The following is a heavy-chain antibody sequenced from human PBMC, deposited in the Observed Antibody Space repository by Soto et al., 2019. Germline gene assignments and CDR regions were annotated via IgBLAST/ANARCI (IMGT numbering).Heavy chain of an antibody. Sequence: GGSLRLSCVASGLTFSRNAMRWVRQAPGKGLEWVSAIGSSGATTYYADSVKGRLTISRDNSKNTVYLQMNSLRVEDTAVYYCAKAFGTYYFDHWGQGTLVTVSS. CDR2: IGSSGATT. CDR1: GLTFSRNA. J-gene: IGHJ4*02. D-gene: IGHD3-16*01. V-gene: IGHV3-23*01. CDR3: AKAFGTYYFDH.